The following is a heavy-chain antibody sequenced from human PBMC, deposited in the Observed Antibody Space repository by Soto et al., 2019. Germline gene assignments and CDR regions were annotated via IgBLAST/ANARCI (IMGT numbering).Heavy chain of an antibody. D-gene: IGHD6-19*01. CDR2: TKQDGSEK. J-gene: IGHJ3*02. Sequence: EVQLVESGGGLVQPGGSLRLSCAASGFTFSSYCMSWVRQAPGKWLEWVANTKQDGSEKYYVDSVKGRFTIARDNAKNSLYLQMNSLRAEDTAVYYCARERRAAVAGTWGAFDIWGQGTMVTVSS. CDR3: ARERRAAVAGTWGAFDI. V-gene: IGHV3-7*01. CDR1: GFTFSSYC.